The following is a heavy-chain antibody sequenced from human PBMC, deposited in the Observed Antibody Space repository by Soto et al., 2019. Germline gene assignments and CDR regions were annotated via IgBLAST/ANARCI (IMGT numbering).Heavy chain of an antibody. CDR2: IIPIFGTA. J-gene: IGHJ6*02. CDR1: GGTFSSYA. V-gene: IGHV1-69*13. CDR3: ARSGESYYDSSGYYYRHGMDV. Sequence: ASVKVSCKASGGTFSSYAISWVRQAPGQGLEWMGGIIPIFGTANYAQKFQGRVTITADESTSTAYMELSSLRSEDTAVYYCARSGESYYDSSGYYYRHGMDVCGQGPTVTVSS. D-gene: IGHD3-22*01.